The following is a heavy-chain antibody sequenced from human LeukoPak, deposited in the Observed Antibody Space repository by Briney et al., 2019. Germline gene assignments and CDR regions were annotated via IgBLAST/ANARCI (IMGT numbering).Heavy chain of an antibody. J-gene: IGHJ4*02. CDR2: IYYSGST. CDR3: ARHYYDFWSGYSYYFDY. V-gene: IGHV4-39*01. CDR1: GGSISSSSYY. Sequence: PSETLSLTCTVSGGSISSSSYYWGWIRQPPGKGLEWIGSIYYSGSTYYNPSLKSRVTISVDTSKNQFSLKLSSVTAADTAVYYCARHYYDFWSGYSYYFDYWGQGTLVTVSS. D-gene: IGHD3-3*01.